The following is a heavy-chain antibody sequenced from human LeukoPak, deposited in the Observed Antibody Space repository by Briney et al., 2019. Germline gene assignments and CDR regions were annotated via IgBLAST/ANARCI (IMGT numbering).Heavy chain of an antibody. D-gene: IGHD2-15*01. CDR2: IYHSGST. CDR3: ARGRGYCSGGSCYHAYWYFDL. J-gene: IGHJ2*01. V-gene: IGHV4-4*02. Sequence: SETLSLTCAVSGGSISSSNWWSWVRQPPGKGLEWIGEIYHSGSTNYNPSLKSRVTISVDKSKNQFSLKLSSVTAADTAVYYCARGRGYCSGGSCYHAYWYFDLWGRGTLVTVSS. CDR1: GGSISSSNW.